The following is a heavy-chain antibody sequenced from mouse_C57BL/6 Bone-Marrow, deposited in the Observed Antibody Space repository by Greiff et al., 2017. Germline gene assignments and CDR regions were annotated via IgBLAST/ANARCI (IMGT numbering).Heavy chain of an antibody. CDR3: ASPIYDGYLDV. J-gene: IGHJ1*03. Sequence: VQLQESGPELVKPGASVKISCKASGYAFSSSWMNWVKQRPGKGLEWIGRIYPGDGDTNYNGKFKGKATLTADKSSSTAYMQLSSLTSEDSAVYFCASPIYDGYLDVWGTGTTVTVSS. D-gene: IGHD2-3*01. V-gene: IGHV1-82*01. CDR1: GYAFSSSW. CDR2: IYPGDGDT.